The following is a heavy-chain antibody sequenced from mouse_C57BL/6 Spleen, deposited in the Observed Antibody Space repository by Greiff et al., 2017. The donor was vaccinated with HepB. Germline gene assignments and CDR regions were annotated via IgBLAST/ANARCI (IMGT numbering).Heavy chain of an antibody. CDR1: GYTFTSYW. D-gene: IGHD2-10*02. Sequence: QVQLQQPGAELVRPGSSVKLSCKASGYTFTSYWMHWVKQRPIQGLEWIGNIDPSDSETHYNQKFKDKATLTVDKSSSTAYMQLSSLTSEDSAVYYCARGGYGNYEKVSYFDYWGQGTTLTVSS. CDR3: ARGGYGNYEKVSYFDY. J-gene: IGHJ2*01. V-gene: IGHV1-52*01. CDR2: IDPSDSET.